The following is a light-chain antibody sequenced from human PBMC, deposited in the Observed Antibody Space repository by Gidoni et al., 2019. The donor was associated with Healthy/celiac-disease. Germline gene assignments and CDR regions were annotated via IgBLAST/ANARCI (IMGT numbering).Light chain of an antibody. Sequence: DIVMTQSPDSLAVSLCERATINCKSRQSVLYTSNNKNYLAGYQQKPGQPPKRLIYWASTRESGVPDRFSGSGSGTDFTLTISSLQAEDVAVYYCQQYYSTPYTFGQGTKLEIK. J-gene: IGKJ2*01. CDR2: WAS. CDR1: QSVLYTSNNKNY. CDR3: QQYYSTPYT. V-gene: IGKV4-1*01.